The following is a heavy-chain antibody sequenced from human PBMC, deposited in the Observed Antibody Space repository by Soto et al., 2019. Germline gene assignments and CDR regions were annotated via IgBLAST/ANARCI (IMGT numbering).Heavy chain of an antibody. Sequence: PGGSLRLSCAASGFTFSTYTLACVRQAPGKGLEWVSSFSSSSSYIYYADSVRGRFTISRDNAKNSLYLQMNSLRAEDTAVYYCASDERGRFLEWLPHDAFDIWGQGTMVTVSS. J-gene: IGHJ3*02. CDR2: FSSSSSYI. CDR1: GFTFSTYT. D-gene: IGHD3-3*01. V-gene: IGHV3-21*01. CDR3: ASDERGRFLEWLPHDAFDI.